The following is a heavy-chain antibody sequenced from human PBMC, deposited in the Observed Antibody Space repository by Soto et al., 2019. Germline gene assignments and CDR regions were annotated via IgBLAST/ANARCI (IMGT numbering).Heavy chain of an antibody. D-gene: IGHD2-2*03. J-gene: IGHJ4*02. Sequence: PSETLSLTCTVSGGSVSSGGYYWSWIRQPPGKGLEWIGYVYYSGGTKYNPSLKSRVTISVDTPKNQFSLKLSSVTAADTAVYYCARIVGYCSSSSCKDFDYWGQGTQVTVSS. CDR2: VYYSGGT. V-gene: IGHV4-61*08. CDR1: GGSVSSGGYY. CDR3: ARIVGYCSSSSCKDFDY.